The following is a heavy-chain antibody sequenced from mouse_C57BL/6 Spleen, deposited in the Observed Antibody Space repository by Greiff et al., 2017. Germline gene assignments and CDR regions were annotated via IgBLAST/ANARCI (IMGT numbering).Heavy chain of an antibody. J-gene: IGHJ4*01. D-gene: IGHD2-4*01. V-gene: IGHV1-20*01. Sequence: ELQLQESGPELVKPGYSVKISCKASGYSFTGYFMNWVMQSHGKSLGCIGRINPYNGATFYNQKFNRNAPLTVHKSSSTAYIGLRRLTSEDTDDYYRGRTDYSRRSGVVYYA. CDR3: GRTDYSRRSGVVYYA. CDR2: INPYNGAT. CDR1: GYSFTGYF.